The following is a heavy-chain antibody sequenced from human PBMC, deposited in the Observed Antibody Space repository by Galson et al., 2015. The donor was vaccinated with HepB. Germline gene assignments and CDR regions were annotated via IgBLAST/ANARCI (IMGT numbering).Heavy chain of an antibody. Sequence: QSGAEVKKPGESLRISCKGSGYSFNDYWISWVRQMPGKGLEWMGRIDPSDSYTNYSPSFQGHVTISADKSISTAYLQWSSLKASDTAMYYCARFDGYNSDYFDYWGQGTLVTVSS. V-gene: IGHV5-10-1*01. J-gene: IGHJ4*02. CDR3: ARFDGYNSDYFDY. D-gene: IGHD5-24*01. CDR1: GYSFNDYW. CDR2: IDPSDSYT.